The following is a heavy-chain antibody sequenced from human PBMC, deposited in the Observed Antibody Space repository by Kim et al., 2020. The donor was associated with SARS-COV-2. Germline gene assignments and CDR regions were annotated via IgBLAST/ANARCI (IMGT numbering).Heavy chain of an antibody. Sequence: GGSLRLSCAASGFTFSSYSMNWVRQAPGKGLEWVSSISSSSSYIYYADSVKGRFTISRDNAKKSLYLQMNSLRAEDTAVYYCARPNHSSSWSYFDYWGQGTLVTVSS. J-gene: IGHJ4*02. CDR2: ISSSSSYI. CDR1: GFTFSSYS. D-gene: IGHD6-13*01. V-gene: IGHV3-21*01. CDR3: ARPNHSSSWSYFDY.